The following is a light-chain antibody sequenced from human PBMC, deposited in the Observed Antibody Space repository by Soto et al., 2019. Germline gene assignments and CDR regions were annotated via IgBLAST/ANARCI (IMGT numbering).Light chain of an antibody. CDR3: QQYTNWPMYT. V-gene: IGKV3-15*01. J-gene: IGKJ2*01. Sequence: EIVMTHSPATLSVSPGERATLSCRASQSVRSNLAWYQQKPGKAPRLLIYGASTRATGIPARFGGSGSGTEFTLPISSLQSEGFAVYYWQQYTNWPMYTFGQVTKLEIK. CDR1: QSVRSN. CDR2: GAS.